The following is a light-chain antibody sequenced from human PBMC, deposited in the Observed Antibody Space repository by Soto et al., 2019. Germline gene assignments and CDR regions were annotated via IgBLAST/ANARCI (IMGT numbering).Light chain of an antibody. CDR3: TSYTSASTLV. J-gene: IGLJ2*01. V-gene: IGLV2-14*01. CDR2: EAA. CDR1: SDDIGANNY. Sequence: QSALTQPASVSGSTGQSITISCTGASDDIGANNYVSWYQHQPGKAPKILIYEAANQPSGISHRFSGSKSGNTASLTISGLQAEDESDYFCTSYTSASTLVFGGGTKLTV.